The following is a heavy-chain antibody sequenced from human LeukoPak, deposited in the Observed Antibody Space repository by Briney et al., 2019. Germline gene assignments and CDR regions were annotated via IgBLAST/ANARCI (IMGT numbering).Heavy chain of an antibody. J-gene: IGHJ4*02. V-gene: IGHV3-33*08. CDR1: GFTFSSYW. CDR2: IWYDGSNE. D-gene: IGHD4-17*01. CDR3: AAGDPVSY. Sequence: PGGSLRLSCAASGFTFSSYWMSWVRQAPGKGLEWVAVIWYDGSNEYYVDSVKGRFTISRDNSKNTLYLQMNSLRVEDTAVYYCAAGDPVSYWGQGTLVSVSS.